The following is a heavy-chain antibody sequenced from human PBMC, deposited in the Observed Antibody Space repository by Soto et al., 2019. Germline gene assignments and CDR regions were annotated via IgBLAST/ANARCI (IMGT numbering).Heavy chain of an antibody. CDR2: ISGSGGST. CDR1: AFTFSGYA. CDR3: AKWGCGGECYYIGY. V-gene: IGHV3-23*01. J-gene: IGHJ4*02. D-gene: IGHD2-21*01. Sequence: EVQLLESGGGLVQPGGSLRLSCADSAFTFSGYAMSWVRQAPGKGLEWVSAISGSGGSTYYADSVKGRFTISRDNSKNTLYLQMNSLRAEDTALYFCAKWGCGGECYYIGYWGQGTLVTVSS.